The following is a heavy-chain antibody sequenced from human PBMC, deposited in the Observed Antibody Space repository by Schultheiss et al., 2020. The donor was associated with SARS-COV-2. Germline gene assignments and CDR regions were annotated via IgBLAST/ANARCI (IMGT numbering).Heavy chain of an antibody. CDR3: AGTHSIAASNWFDP. CDR1: GGSFSGYY. Sequence: SETLSLTCAVYGGSFSGYYWSWIRQPPGKGLEWIGEIIHSGSTNYNPSLKSRVTISVDTSKNQFSLKLSSVTAADTAVYYCAGTHSIAASNWFDPWGQGTLVTVSS. J-gene: IGHJ5*02. D-gene: IGHD6-13*01. V-gene: IGHV4-34*12. CDR2: IIHSGST.